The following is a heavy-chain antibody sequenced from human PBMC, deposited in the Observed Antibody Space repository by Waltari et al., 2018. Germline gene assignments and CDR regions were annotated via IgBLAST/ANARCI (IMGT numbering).Heavy chain of an antibody. Sequence: LQLQESGPGLVKPSETLSLTCTFSGGSISSSSYYWGRRRQPPGKGLDWVANIKQDGSEKYYVDSVKGRFTISRDNARNIVYLQMNSLRDEDTAVYYRVKDEWEAYFEFWGQGTLVTVSS. D-gene: IGHD1-26*01. CDR2: IKQDGSEK. CDR1: GGSISSSSYY. V-gene: IGHV3-7*01. CDR3: VKDEWEAYFEF. J-gene: IGHJ4*02.